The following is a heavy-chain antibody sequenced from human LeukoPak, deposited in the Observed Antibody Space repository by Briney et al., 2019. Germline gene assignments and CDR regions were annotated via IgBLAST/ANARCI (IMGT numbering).Heavy chain of an antibody. J-gene: IGHJ4*02. D-gene: IGHD5-18*01. CDR3: ARDGGGGVRGYTYGFTY. CDR1: GGSISGGY. CDR2: IYYSGSA. V-gene: IGHV4-59*01. Sequence: SETLSLTCTVSGGSISGGYWSWIRQPPGKGLEWIGYIYYSGSATYNPSLKSRVTISVDTSKNQFSLNLSSVTAADTAVYYCARDGGGGVRGYTYGFTYWGQGTLFTVSS.